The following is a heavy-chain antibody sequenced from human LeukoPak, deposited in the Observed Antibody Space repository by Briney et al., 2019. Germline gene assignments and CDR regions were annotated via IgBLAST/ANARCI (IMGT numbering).Heavy chain of an antibody. CDR2: IYYSGST. V-gene: IGHV4-59*12. CDR1: GGSISSYY. D-gene: IGHD1-26*01. Sequence: PSETLSLTCTVSGGSISSYYWSWIRQPPGKGLEWIGYIYYSGSTNYNPSLKSRVTISRDTSKNQFSLKLTSVTAADTAVYYCAREEGGTFSIDYWGQGTLVTVSS. J-gene: IGHJ4*02. CDR3: AREEGGTFSIDY.